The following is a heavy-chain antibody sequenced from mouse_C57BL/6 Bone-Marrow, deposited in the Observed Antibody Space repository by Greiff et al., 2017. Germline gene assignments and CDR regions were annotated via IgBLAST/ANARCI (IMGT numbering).Heavy chain of an antibody. CDR3: ARPHSYGSSFAY. D-gene: IGHD1-1*01. Sequence: EVKLQESGGDLVKPGGSLKLSCAVSGFTFSSDGLSWVRRTLDKRLEWVATISSGGSYTYYPDSVKGRFTISRDNAKNTLYLQMSSLKSDDTAMYYCARPHSYGSSFAYWGQGTLVTVSA. J-gene: IGHJ3*01. CDR2: ISSGGSYT. V-gene: IGHV5-6*01. CDR1: GFTFSSDG.